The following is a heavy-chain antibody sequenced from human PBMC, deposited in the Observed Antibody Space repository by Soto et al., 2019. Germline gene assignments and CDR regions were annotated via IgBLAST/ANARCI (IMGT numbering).Heavy chain of an antibody. CDR3: ARLVAAYFDY. V-gene: IGHV4-59*01. J-gene: IGHJ4*02. D-gene: IGHD2-15*01. Sequence: SETLSLTCTVSGGSICRYYWSWIRQPPGKELEWIGYIYYSGSTNYNPSLKSRVTMSIDTSKNQFSLRLSSVTAADTAVYYCARLVAAYFDYWGQGALVTVS. CDR2: IYYSGST. CDR1: GGSICRYY.